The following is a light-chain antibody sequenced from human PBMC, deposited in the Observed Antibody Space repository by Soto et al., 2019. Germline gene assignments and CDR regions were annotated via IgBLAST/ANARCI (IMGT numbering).Light chain of an antibody. CDR1: QSIKSN. Sequence: EIVMTQSPATLSVSPGERATLSCRASQSIKSNLAWYQQKPGQAPRLLIYGASIRATGIPDRFSGSGSGTEFTLTITSLQSEDFGVYYCQQFNNWPPLTFGGWTKVEI. V-gene: IGKV3-15*01. CDR2: GAS. J-gene: IGKJ4*01. CDR3: QQFNNWPPLT.